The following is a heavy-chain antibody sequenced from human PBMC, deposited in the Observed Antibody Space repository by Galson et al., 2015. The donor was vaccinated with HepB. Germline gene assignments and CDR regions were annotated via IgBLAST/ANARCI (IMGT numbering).Heavy chain of an antibody. J-gene: IGHJ3*02. CDR1: GFTFSDYY. V-gene: IGHV3-11*06. Sequence: SLRLSCAASGFTFSDYYMSWVRQAPGKGLEWVSYISSSSGYTNYADSVKGRFTISRDNAKNSLYLQMNSLRAEDTAVYYCARDSDTENAFDIWGQGTMVTVSS. D-gene: IGHD5-18*01. CDR3: ARDSDTENAFDI. CDR2: ISSSSGYT.